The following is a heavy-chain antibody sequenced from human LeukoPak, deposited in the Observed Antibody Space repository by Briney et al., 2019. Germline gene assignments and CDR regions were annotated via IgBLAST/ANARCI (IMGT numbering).Heavy chain of an antibody. CDR3: ARDEAATTSSSWYSPFDY. CDR1: GYTFTSYA. D-gene: IGHD6-13*01. V-gene: IGHV1-69*06. CDR2: IIPIFGTA. J-gene: IGHJ4*02. Sequence: SVKVSCKASGYTFTSYAMNWVRQAPGQGLEWMGGIIPIFGTANYAQKFQGRVTITADKSASTAYMELSSLRSEDTAVYYCARDEAATTSSSWYSPFDYWGQGTLVTVSS.